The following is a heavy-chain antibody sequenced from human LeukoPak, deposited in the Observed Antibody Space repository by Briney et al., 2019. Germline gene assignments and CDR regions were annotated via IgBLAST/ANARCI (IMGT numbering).Heavy chain of an antibody. D-gene: IGHD2-15*01. Sequence: GGSLRLSCAASGFTVSSNYMSWVRQAPGKGLEWVSVIYSGGSTYYADSVKGRFTISRDNSKNTLYLQMNSLGAEDTAVYYCAREHRYCSGGSCYAYFDYWGQGTLVTVSS. V-gene: IGHV3-66*01. CDR3: AREHRYCSGGSCYAYFDY. CDR2: IYSGGST. CDR1: GFTVSSNY. J-gene: IGHJ4*02.